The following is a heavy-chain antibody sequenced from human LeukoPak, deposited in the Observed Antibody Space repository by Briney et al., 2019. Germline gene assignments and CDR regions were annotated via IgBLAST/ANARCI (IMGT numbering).Heavy chain of an antibody. CDR3: ARHGNFYFDL. CDR1: GGSFSGY. J-gene: IGHJ2*01. Sequence: SETLSLTCVVSGGSFSGYWSWVRQPPGKGLEWIGEIYHGGNTKYNPSLKSRVTISVDTSRKQFSLRMSSVTAADTAVYFCARHGNFYFDLWGRGTLVTASS. CDR2: IYHGGNT. V-gene: IGHV4-34*01.